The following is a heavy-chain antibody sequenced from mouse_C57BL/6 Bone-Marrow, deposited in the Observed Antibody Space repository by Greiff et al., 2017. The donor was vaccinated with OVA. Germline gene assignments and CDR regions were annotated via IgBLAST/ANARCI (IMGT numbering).Heavy chain of an antibody. Sequence: QVQLQQPGAELVRPGSSVKLSCKASGYTFTSYWMDWVKQRPGQGLEWIGNIYPSDSETHYNHKFKDKATLTVDKSSSTAYMQLSSLTSEDSAVYDCERRGGQVRLSWFAYWGQGTLVTVSA. V-gene: IGHV1-61*01. CDR3: ERRGGQVRLSWFAY. J-gene: IGHJ3*01. D-gene: IGHD3-3*01. CDR1: GYTFTSYW. CDR2: IYPSDSET.